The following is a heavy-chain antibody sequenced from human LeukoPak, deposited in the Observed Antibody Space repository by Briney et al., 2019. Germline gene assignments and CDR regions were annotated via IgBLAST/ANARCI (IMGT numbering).Heavy chain of an antibody. J-gene: IGHJ4*02. CDR3: ARVPRGGLRRYYFDY. CDR2: IYTSGST. Sequence: SETLSLTCTVSGGSISSYYWSWIRQPAGKGLEWIGRIYTSGSTNYNPSLKSRVTMSVDTSKNQFSLKLSSVTAADTAVYYCARVPRGGLRRYYFDYWGQGTLVTVSS. V-gene: IGHV4-4*07. D-gene: IGHD4-17*01. CDR1: GGSISSYY.